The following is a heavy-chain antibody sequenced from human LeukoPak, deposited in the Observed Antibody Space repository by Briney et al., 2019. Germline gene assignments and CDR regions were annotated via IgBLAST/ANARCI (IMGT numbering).Heavy chain of an antibody. V-gene: IGHV1-69*04. CDR1: GGTFSSYA. Sequence: SVKVSCKASGGTFSSYAISWVRQAPGQGLEWMGRIDPVLGIANYAQKFQGRVTITADKSTSTAYMELSSLRSEDTAVYYCARAGAAAAGMGYWGQGTLVTVSS. D-gene: IGHD6-13*01. CDR2: IDPVLGIA. CDR3: ARAGAAAAGMGY. J-gene: IGHJ4*02.